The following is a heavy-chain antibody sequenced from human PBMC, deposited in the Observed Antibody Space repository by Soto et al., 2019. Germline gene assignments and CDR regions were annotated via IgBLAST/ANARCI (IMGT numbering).Heavy chain of an antibody. V-gene: IGHV3-23*01. Sequence: LRLSCGASGFTFICYAMSWVRQAPGHVLEWLSIISGGGGRAHYADSVKGRFTISRDNSKNTLFLQMNSLRGEDTAAYFCAKSVAIFGVDPWNDLGMDVWGQGTTVIVSS. CDR3: AKSVAIFGVDPWNDLGMDV. D-gene: IGHD3-3*01. J-gene: IGHJ6*01. CDR1: GFTFICYA. CDR2: ISGGGGRA.